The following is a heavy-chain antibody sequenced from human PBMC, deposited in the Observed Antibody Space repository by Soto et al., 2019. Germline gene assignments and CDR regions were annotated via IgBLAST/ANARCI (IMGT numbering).Heavy chain of an antibody. V-gene: IGHV3-23*01. CDR1: GFTFSSYA. J-gene: IGHJ4*02. D-gene: IGHD4-17*01. CDR3: ARGSAYSDYDLEY. CDR2: VSGTGGSA. Sequence: GGSLTLCCAASGFTFSSYAMTWVRQAPGKGLEWVSGVSGTGGSAYYSDSVKGRFTISRDKSTNTLYLHMNSLRAEDTAVYYCARGSAYSDYDLEYWGQGTLVTVSS.